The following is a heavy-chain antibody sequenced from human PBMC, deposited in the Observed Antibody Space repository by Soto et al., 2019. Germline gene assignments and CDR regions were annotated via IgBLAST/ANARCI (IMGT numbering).Heavy chain of an antibody. Sequence: SETLSLTCTVSGGSISSGDYYWSWIRQHPGKGLEWIGYIYYSGSTYYNPSLKSRVTISVDTSKNQFSLKLSSVTAADTAVYYCARWWSGSRQGFDPWXQGXLVXVSS. CDR1: GGSISSGDYY. V-gene: IGHV4-31*03. J-gene: IGHJ5*02. D-gene: IGHD3-3*01. CDR2: IYYSGST. CDR3: ARWWSGSRQGFDP.